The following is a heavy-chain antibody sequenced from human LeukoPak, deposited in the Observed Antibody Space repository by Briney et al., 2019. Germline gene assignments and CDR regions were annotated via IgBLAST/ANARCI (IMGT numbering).Heavy chain of an antibody. CDR1: GFTFSSYA. CDR2: ISGSGGST. J-gene: IGHJ4*02. V-gene: IGHV3-23*01. CDR3: AKVMTRTMVRGVPPSDY. D-gene: IGHD3-10*01. Sequence: PGGSLRLSCAGSGFTFSSYAMSWVRQAPGKGLEWVSAISGSGGSTYYADSVKGRFTISRDNSKNTLYLQMNSLRAEDTAVYYCAKVMTRTMVRGVPPSDYWGQGTLVTVSS.